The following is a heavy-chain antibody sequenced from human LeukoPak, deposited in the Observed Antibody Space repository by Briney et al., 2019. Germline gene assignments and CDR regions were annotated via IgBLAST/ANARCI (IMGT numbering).Heavy chain of an antibody. CDR2: ISSSSSTI. J-gene: IGHJ4*02. CDR3: AREGIYYDSSGYYYG. D-gene: IGHD3-22*01. V-gene: IGHV3-48*01. CDR1: GFTFSSYA. Sequence: TGGSLRLSCAASGFTFSSYAMSWVRQAPGKGLEWVSYISSSSSTIYYADSVKGRFTISRDNAKNSLYLQMNSLRAEDTAVYYCAREGIYYDSSGYYYGWGQGTLVTVSS.